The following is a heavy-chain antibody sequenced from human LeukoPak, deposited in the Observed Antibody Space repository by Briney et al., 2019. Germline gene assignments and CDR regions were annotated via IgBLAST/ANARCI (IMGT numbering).Heavy chain of an antibody. D-gene: IGHD5-24*01. CDR1: GFNFSSYW. CDR2: IHPDTTQK. J-gene: IGHJ5*02. CDR3: AREDGTFDP. V-gene: IGHV3-7*05. Sequence: GGSLRLSRVASGFNFSSYWMNWVRQAPGKGLEWVANIHPDTTQKYYVESVRGRFTISRDNAKNSLFLQMNSLGADDTAVYYCAREDGTFDPWGPGTLVTVSS.